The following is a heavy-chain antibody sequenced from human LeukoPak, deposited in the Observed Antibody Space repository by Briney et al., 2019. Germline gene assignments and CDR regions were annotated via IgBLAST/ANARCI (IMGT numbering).Heavy chain of an antibody. V-gene: IGHV3-73*01. Sequence: GGSLRLSCAASGFTFSGSAMHWVRQASGKGLEWVGRIRSKANSYATAYAASVKGRFTISRDDSKNTAYLQMNSLKTEDTAVYYCTSLAYSSSWRHTDPRGQVVNYWGQGTLVTVSS. CDR2: IRSKANSYAT. D-gene: IGHD6-13*01. J-gene: IGHJ4*02. CDR1: GFTFSGSA. CDR3: TSLAYSSSWRHTDPRGQVVNY.